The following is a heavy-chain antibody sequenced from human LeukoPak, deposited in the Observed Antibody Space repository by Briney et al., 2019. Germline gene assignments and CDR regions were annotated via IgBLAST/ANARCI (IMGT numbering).Heavy chain of an antibody. CDR2: ISWNGGSI. J-gene: IGHJ4*02. V-gene: IGHV3-9*01. D-gene: IGHD3-10*01. Sequence: PGGSLRLSCAASGFTFDDYAMHWVRQAPGKGLEWVSGISWNGGSIGYADSVKGRFTISRDNGKNSLYLQMNSLTAKEAALYYCAKDISGSGSYYNDYWGQGTLVTVSS. CDR3: AKDISGSGSYYNDY. CDR1: GFTFDDYA.